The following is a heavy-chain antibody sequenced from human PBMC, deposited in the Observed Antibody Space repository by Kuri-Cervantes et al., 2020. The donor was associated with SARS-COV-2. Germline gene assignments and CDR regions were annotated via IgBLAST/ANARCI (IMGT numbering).Heavy chain of an antibody. V-gene: IGHV3-33*08. CDR3: ARGAANYYYMDV. CDR2: IWYDGENE. J-gene: IGHJ6*03. Sequence: LSLTCVASGFTFSTYVIHWVRQAPGKGLEWVAVIWYDGENEYYAGSVKGRFTISRDNSKNTVSLHMNSLRAEDTAMYYCARGAANYYYMDVWGKGTTVTVSS. D-gene: IGHD3-16*01. CDR1: GFTFSTYV.